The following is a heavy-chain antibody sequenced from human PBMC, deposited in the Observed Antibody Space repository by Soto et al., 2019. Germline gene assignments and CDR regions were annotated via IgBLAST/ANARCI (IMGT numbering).Heavy chain of an antibody. J-gene: IGHJ4*02. Sequence: QVQLVQSGAEVKQPGSSVKVSCKASGGTFSSYAISWVRQAPGQGLEWMGGIIPSFGTANYEQKFQGRVTITVDECASTAYMELRRLRSEDTAVYYCAGDGVGYYDSSGYYPDYFDYWGQGTLVTVSS. D-gene: IGHD3-22*01. CDR1: GGTFSSYA. V-gene: IGHV1-69*01. CDR2: IIPSFGTA. CDR3: AGDGVGYYDSSGYYPDYFDY.